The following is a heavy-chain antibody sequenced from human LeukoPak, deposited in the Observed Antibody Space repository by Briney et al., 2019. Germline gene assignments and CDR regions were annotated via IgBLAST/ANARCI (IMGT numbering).Heavy chain of an antibody. CDR2: INPNSGGT. CDR3: ARGYYYDSSGAPFDY. Sequence: RASVKVSCKASGYTFTGYYMHWVRQAPGQGLEWMGWINPNSGGTNYAQKFQGRVTMTRDTSISTAYMELSRLRSDDTAVYYCARGYYYDSSGAPFDYWGQGTLVTVSS. CDR1: GYTFTGYY. D-gene: IGHD3-22*01. J-gene: IGHJ4*02. V-gene: IGHV1-2*02.